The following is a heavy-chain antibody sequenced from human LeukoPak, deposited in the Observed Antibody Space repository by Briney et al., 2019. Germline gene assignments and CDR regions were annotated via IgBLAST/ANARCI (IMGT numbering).Heavy chain of an antibody. CDR2: IYFGGTT. CDR3: ARHRSDTGGKKGVNWFDP. V-gene: IGHV4-59*01. D-gene: IGHD4-23*01. Sequence: SETLSLTCSVSGGSIKNYYWSWIRQPPGKGLEWLGNIYFGGTTDYNSSLKGRLTISVDTFKNQLSLNLQSVTAADTATYYCARHRSDTGGKKGVNWFDPWGQGTLVTVSS. J-gene: IGHJ5*02. CDR1: GGSIKNYY.